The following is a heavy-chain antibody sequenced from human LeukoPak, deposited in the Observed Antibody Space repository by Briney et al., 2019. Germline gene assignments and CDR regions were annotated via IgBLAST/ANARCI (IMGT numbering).Heavy chain of an antibody. J-gene: IGHJ4*02. D-gene: IGHD2-2*01. CDR1: GFTFSSYA. V-gene: IGHV3-23*01. CDR2: ISGSGGST. CDR3: AKCRSDVPAAINY. Sequence: GGFLRLSCAASGFTFSSYAMSWVRQAPGKGLEWVSAISGSGGSTYYADSVKGRFTISRDNSKNTLYLQMNSLRAEDTAVYYCAKCRSDVPAAINYWGQGTLVTVSS.